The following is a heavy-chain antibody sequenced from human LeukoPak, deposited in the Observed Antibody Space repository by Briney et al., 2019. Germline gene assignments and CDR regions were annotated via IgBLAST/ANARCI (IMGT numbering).Heavy chain of an antibody. CDR3: ARLGDGYNSHFQH. Sequence: KRGESLKISCKGSGYSFTSYWISWVRQMPGKGLEWMGRIDTSDSYTNYSPSFQGHVTISADKSISTAYLQWSSLKASDTAMYYCARLGDGYNSHFQHWGQGTLVTVSS. V-gene: IGHV5-10-1*01. J-gene: IGHJ1*01. D-gene: IGHD5-24*01. CDR1: GYSFTSYW. CDR2: IDTSDSYT.